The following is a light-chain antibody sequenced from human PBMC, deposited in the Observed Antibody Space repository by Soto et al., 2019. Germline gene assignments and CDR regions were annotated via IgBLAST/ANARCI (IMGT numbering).Light chain of an antibody. CDR1: NSDIGSYKY. CDR3: SSYTTSGTPYV. Sequence: QSVLTQPASVSGSPGQSITISCAGSNSDIGSYKYVSWFQQHPGNAPKLIISEVSDRPSGVSTRFSGSKSGNTASLTISGLQPEDEADYYCSSYTTSGTPYVFGTGTKVTVL. J-gene: IGLJ1*01. V-gene: IGLV2-14*01. CDR2: EVS.